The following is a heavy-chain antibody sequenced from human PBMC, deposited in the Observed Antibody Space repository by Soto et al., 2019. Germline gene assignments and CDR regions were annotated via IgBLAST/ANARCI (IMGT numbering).Heavy chain of an antibody. CDR1: GGSISSGDYY. CDR2: IYYSGST. D-gene: IGHD5-12*01. CDR3: ARDSGYDYEGRRFDY. J-gene: IGHJ4*02. V-gene: IGHV4-30-4*01. Sequence: KPSETLSLTCTVSGGSISSGDYYWSWIRQPPGKGLEWIGYIYYSGSTYYNPSLKSRVTISVDTSKNQFSLKLSSVTAADTAVYYCARDSGYDYEGRRFDYWGQGTLVTVSS.